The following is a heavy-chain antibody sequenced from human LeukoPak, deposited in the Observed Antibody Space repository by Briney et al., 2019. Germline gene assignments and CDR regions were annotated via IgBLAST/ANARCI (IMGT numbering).Heavy chain of an antibody. CDR2: IYWDDDK. J-gene: IGHJ4*02. Sequence: SGPTLVNPTQTLTLTCTFSGFSLSTSGVGVGWIRQPPGKALEWLALIYWDDDKRYSPSLKSRLTITKDTSKNQVVLTMTNMDPVDTATFYCAHLSSVWRFGESLYRYFDYWGQGTLVTVSS. V-gene: IGHV2-5*02. CDR3: AHLSSVWRFGESLYRYFDY. D-gene: IGHD3-10*01. CDR1: GFSLSTSGVG.